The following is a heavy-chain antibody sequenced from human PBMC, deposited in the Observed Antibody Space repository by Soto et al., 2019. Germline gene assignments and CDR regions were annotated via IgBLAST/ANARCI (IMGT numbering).Heavy chain of an antibody. J-gene: IGHJ6*03. D-gene: IGHD6-6*01. CDR1: GFTFSSYG. CDR2: IWYDGSNK. Sequence: GGSLRLSCAASGFTFSSYGMHWVRQAPGKGLEWVAVIWYDGSNKYYADSVKGRFTISRDNSKNTLYLQMNSLRAEDTAVYCCARDSSSSGILVYMDVWGKGTTVTVSS. V-gene: IGHV3-33*01. CDR3: ARDSSSSGILVYMDV.